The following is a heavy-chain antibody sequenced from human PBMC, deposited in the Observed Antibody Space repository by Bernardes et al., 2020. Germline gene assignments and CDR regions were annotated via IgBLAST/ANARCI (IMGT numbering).Heavy chain of an antibody. D-gene: IGHD5-12*01. Sequence: GESLKISCQAFGYTFTNYWITWVRQMPGKGLEWMGRVDPTDSRSVYNPSFRGHVTISLDKSIASAYLQWSGLKASDTAIYYCARRAYKDDDVFDLWGQGTLVTVSS. V-gene: IGHV5-10-1*01. CDR1: GYTFTNYW. CDR3: ARRAYKDDDVFDL. CDR2: VDPTDSRS. J-gene: IGHJ3*01.